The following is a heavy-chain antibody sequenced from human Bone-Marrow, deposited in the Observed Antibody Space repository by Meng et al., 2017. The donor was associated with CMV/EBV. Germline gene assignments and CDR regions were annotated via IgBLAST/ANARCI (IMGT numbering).Heavy chain of an antibody. CDR3: ARVSGEAEGA. CDR1: GFTFHDYG. CDR2: ISSTSTYV. Sequence: GESLKISCAASGFTFHDYGMSWVRQAPGKGLEWVSSISSTSTYVYYADSVKGRFTISRDNAKNSLYLQMNSLRVEDTAVYYCARVSGEAEGAWGQGTMVTVPS. V-gene: IGHV3-21*06. J-gene: IGHJ4*02.